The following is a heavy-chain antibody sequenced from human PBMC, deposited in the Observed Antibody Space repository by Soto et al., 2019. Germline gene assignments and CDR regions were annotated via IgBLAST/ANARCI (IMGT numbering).Heavy chain of an antibody. CDR3: AKGTGPGELSGSFDY. D-gene: IGHD3-10*01. Sequence: GGSLRLSCAASGFTFNDYAINRVRQLPGRGLEYVSGSGGRGGNAFYADSMKGRFIISRDNSKNTVYLQMNNLSVDDSALYSFAKGTGPGELSGSFDYWGQGTLVAVCS. CDR1: GFTFNDYA. CDR2: SGGRGGNA. V-gene: IGHV3-23*01. J-gene: IGHJ4*02.